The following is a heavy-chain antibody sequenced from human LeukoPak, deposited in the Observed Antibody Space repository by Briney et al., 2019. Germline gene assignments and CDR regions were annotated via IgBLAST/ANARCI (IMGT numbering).Heavy chain of an antibody. D-gene: IGHD5-12*01. CDR3: ARDAGHSGYDLLDY. J-gene: IGHJ4*02. Sequence: GGSLRLSCAASGFTFGNYWMSWVRQAPGEGLEWVANIKHDGSEKYYADFVKGRFTISRDNAKNSLYLQMDSLRAEDTAVYYCARDAGHSGYDLLDYWGQGTLVTVSS. V-gene: IGHV3-7*01. CDR1: GFTFGNYW. CDR2: IKHDGSEK.